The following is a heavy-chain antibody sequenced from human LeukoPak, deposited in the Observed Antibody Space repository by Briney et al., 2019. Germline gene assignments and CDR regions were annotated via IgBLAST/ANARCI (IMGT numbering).Heavy chain of an antibody. CDR1: GFTFSDYY. CDR3: ARCSGGSCYHYGMDV. J-gene: IGHJ6*02. CDR2: ISSSGSNI. V-gene: IGHV3-11*01. D-gene: IGHD2-15*01. Sequence: AGGSLRLSCAASGFTFSDYYMSWIRQAPGKGLEWVSYISSSGSNIYYADSVKGRFTISRDNAKNSLYLQMNSLRAEDTAVYYCARCSGGSCYHYGMDVWGQGTTVTVSS.